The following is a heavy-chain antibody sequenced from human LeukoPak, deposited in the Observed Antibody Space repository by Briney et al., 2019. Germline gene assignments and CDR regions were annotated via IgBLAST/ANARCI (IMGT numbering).Heavy chain of an antibody. V-gene: IGHV1-18*01. CDR3: ARDSGPVYGDYDSD. CDR1: GYTFTSYG. D-gene: IGHD4-17*01. Sequence: GASVKVSCKASGYTFTSYGISWERQAPGQGLEWMGWISAYNGNTNYAQKLQGRVTMTTDTSTSTAYMELRSLRSDDTAVYYCARDSGPVYGDYDSDWGQGTLVTVSS. CDR2: ISAYNGNT. J-gene: IGHJ4*02.